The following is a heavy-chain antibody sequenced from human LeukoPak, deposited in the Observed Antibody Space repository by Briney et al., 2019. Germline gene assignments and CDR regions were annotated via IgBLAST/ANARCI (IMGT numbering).Heavy chain of an antibody. CDR1: GGSISSYY. V-gene: IGHV4-59*08. Sequence: PSETLSLTCTVSGGSISSYYGSWIRQPPGKGLEWIGYIYYSGSTNYNPSLKSRVTISVDTSKNQFSLKLSSVTAADTAVYYCASHPLRGGYYYGIDVWGQGTTVTVSS. D-gene: IGHD3-10*01. CDR2: IYYSGST. J-gene: IGHJ6*02. CDR3: ASHPLRGGYYYGIDV.